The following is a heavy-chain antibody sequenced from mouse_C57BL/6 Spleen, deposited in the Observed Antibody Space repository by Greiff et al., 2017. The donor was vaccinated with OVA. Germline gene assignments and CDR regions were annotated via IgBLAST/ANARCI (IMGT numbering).Heavy chain of an antibody. Sequence: VQLQQPGAELVMPGASVKLSCKASGYTFTSYWMHWVKQRPGQGLEWIGEIDPSGSYTNYNQKFKGKSTLTVDKSSSTAYLHLSSLTSEDSAVYDGASSTFWDVRYLDVWGTGTTVTVSS. V-gene: IGHV1-69*01. CDR3: ASSTFWDVRYLDV. CDR1: GYTFTSYW. J-gene: IGHJ1*03. D-gene: IGHD4-1*01. CDR2: IDPSGSYT.